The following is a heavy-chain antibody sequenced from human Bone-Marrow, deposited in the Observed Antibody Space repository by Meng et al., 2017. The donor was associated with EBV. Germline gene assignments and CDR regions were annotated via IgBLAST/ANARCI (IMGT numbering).Heavy chain of an antibody. CDR3: ATDPGDYSAPFDY. CDR1: GFTFSSYG. V-gene: IGHV3-30*03. CDR2: ISHDGSNK. Sequence: QVQRVESGGGVAQPGRSLRLSCADSGFTFSSYGMHWVRQATGKGLEWVAVISHDGSNKYYADSVKGRFTISRDNSKNTLYLQMNSLRAEDTAVHYCATDPGDYSAPFDYWGQGTLVTVSS. J-gene: IGHJ4*02. D-gene: IGHD3-10*01.